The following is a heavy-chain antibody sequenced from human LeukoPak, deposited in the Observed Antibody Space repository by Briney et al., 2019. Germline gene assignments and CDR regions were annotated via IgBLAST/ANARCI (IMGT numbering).Heavy chain of an antibody. CDR1: GYTFTSYG. Sequence: ASVKVSCKASGYTFTSYGISWVRQAPGQGLEWMGWISAYNGNTNYAQKFQGRVTMTRDTSTSTVYMELSSLRSEDTAVYYCARDASGIAAPSGSSYYYYMDVWGKGTTVTVSS. CDR3: ARDASGIAAPSGSSYYYYMDV. V-gene: IGHV1-18*01. J-gene: IGHJ6*03. D-gene: IGHD6-6*01. CDR2: ISAYNGNT.